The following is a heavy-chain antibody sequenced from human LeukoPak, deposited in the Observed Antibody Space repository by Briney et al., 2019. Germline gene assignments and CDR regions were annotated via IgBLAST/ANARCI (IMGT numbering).Heavy chain of an antibody. V-gene: IGHV4-34*01. D-gene: IGHD6-13*01. CDR1: GGSFSGYY. Sequence: SETLSLTCAVYGGSFSGYYWSWIRQPPGKGLEWIGEINHSGSTNYNPSLKSRVTISVDTSKNQFSLKLSSVTAVDTAVYYCASLAAAGTLLFDPWGQGTLVTVSS. CDR3: ASLAAAGTLLFDP. CDR2: INHSGST. J-gene: IGHJ5*02.